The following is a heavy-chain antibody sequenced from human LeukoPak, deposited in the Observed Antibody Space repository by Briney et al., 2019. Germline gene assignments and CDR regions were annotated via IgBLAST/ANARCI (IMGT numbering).Heavy chain of an antibody. Sequence: PGGSLRLSCAASGFLFRTYGMNWVRQPPGKGLEWVALIRYDGNNKYYADSVKGRFTISRDNSKNMLFLQMNSLRAEDTAVYFCAKGGSSPYVVYYFDYWGQGTLVTVSS. CDR1: GFLFRTYG. J-gene: IGHJ4*02. CDR2: IRYDGNNK. CDR3: AKGGSSPYVVYYFDY. D-gene: IGHD2-2*01. V-gene: IGHV3-30*02.